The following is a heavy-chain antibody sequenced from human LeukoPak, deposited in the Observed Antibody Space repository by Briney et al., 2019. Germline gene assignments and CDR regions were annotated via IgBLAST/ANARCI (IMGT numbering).Heavy chain of an antibody. CDR2: IYYSGST. CDR3: ASQRGGYDSDAFDI. D-gene: IGHD5-12*01. J-gene: IGHJ3*02. Sequence: SETLSLTCTVSGGSISSYSWSWIRQPPGKGLEWIGYIYYSGSTNYNPSLKSRVTISVDTSKNQFSLKLSSVTAADTAVYYCASQRGGYDSDAFDIWGQGTMVTVSS. CDR1: GGSISSYS. V-gene: IGHV4-59*01.